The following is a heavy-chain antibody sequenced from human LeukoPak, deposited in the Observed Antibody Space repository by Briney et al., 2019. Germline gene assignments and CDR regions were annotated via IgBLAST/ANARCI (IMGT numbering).Heavy chain of an antibody. Sequence: SETLTLSCTVSGGSVSRYYWSWIRQSPGKGLEWIGYIYSSGRTDYNPSLKSRVSILADTSNSQVLLILRSVTAADTAVYHCAAGPTWACTAFCFWRQGSMVTFSS. V-gene: IGHV4-4*08. CDR2: IYSSGRT. D-gene: IGHD2-8*01. J-gene: IGHJ4*02. CDR1: GGSVSRYY. CDR3: AAGPTWACTAFCF.